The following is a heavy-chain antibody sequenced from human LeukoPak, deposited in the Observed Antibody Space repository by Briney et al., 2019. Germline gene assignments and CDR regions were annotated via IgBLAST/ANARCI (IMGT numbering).Heavy chain of an antibody. Sequence: PGRSLRLSCAASGFALDDYAMPWVRQAPGQGLGWGSGISWTSVSIGYADSVKGRFTISRDHAKNSLYLQMNSLRAEDTALYYCEKAKGGIVGAPVGYWGQGTLVTVSS. D-gene: IGHD1-26*01. V-gene: IGHV3-9*01. CDR1: GFALDDYA. J-gene: IGHJ4*02. CDR3: EKAKGGIVGAPVGY. CDR2: ISWTSVSI.